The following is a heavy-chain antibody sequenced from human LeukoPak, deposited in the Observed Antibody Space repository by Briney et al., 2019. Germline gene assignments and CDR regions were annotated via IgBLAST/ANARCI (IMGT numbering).Heavy chain of an antibody. CDR2: ISDNGERT. V-gene: IGHV3-23*01. CDR3: AKERGVAKPFDY. D-gene: IGHD2-8*02. Sequence: PSETLSLTCTVSGGSISSSSYYWGWIRQPPGKGLEWVSAISDNGERTYYADSVKGRFAISRDNSKSTLYLQMNSLRAEDTAIYYCAKERGVAKPFDYWGQGTLVTVSS. CDR1: GGSISSSSYY. J-gene: IGHJ4*02.